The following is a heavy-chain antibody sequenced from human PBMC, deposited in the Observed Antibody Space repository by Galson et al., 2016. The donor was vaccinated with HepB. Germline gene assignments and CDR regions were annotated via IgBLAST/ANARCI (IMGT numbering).Heavy chain of an antibody. CDR2: ISGSGGST. V-gene: IGHV3-23*01. CDR1: GFTFNNYA. Sequence: SLRLSCAASGFTFNNYAMSWVHQAPGKGLEWVSSISGSGGSTYYADSVKGRFTISREDGENSLYLQMNSLRAGDTAVYHCARGLRAGYYWSFDYWGQGTLVTVSS. D-gene: IGHD1-26*01. J-gene: IGHJ4*02. CDR3: ARGLRAGYYWSFDY.